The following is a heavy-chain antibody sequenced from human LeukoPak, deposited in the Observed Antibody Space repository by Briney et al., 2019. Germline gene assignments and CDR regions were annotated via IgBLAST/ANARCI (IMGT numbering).Heavy chain of an antibody. CDR2: ISGSGGST. CDR1: GFTFRNYG. CDR3: AKRIQSAMATGY. V-gene: IGHV3-23*01. D-gene: IGHD5-18*01. J-gene: IGHJ4*02. Sequence: GGSLRLSCAASGFTFRNYGMSWVRQVPGKGLEWVSDISGSGGSTYYADSVKGRFTISRDNSKNTLYLQMNSLRAEDTAVYYCAKRIQSAMATGYWGQGTLVTVSS.